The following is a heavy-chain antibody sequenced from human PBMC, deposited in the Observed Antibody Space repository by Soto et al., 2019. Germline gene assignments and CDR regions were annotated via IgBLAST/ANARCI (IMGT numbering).Heavy chain of an antibody. D-gene: IGHD3-22*01. V-gene: IGHV3-30-3*01. CDR1: GFTFSSYA. Sequence: GGSLRLSCAASGFTFSSYAMHWVRQAPGKGLEWVAVISYDGSNKYYADSVKGRFTISRDNSKNTLYLQTNSLRAEDTAVYYCARDSYELLLLGYWGQGTLVTVSS. CDR2: ISYDGSNK. J-gene: IGHJ4*02. CDR3: ARDSYELLLLGY.